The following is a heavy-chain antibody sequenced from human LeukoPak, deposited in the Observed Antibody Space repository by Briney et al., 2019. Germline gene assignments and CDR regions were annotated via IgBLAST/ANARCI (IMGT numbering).Heavy chain of an antibody. CDR3: ARTMRTTYYYYCDYMGV. D-gene: IGHD4-11*01. Sequence: SETLSLTCTVSGGSISSYYWSWTRQPPGKGLEWIGYIYYSGSTNFNPSLKSRVTIPVDTPKNQFSLKLSSLTAADTAVSYCARTMRTTYYYYCDYMGVWGKG. J-gene: IGHJ6*03. V-gene: IGHV4-59*01. CDR1: GGSISSYY. CDR2: IYYSGST.